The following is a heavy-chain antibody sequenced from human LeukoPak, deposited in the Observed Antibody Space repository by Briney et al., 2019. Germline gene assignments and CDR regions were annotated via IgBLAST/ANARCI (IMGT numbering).Heavy chain of an antibody. CDR3: ARFSDQIAIFGVVNYFLGD. Sequence: SETLSLPCTVSGGSISSYYWSWIRQPPGKGLEWIGYIYYSGSTNYNPSLKSRVTISVDTSENQFSLKLSSVTAADTAVYYCARFSDQIAIFGVVNYFLGDWGQGILVTVSS. CDR2: IYYSGST. J-gene: IGHJ4*02. V-gene: IGHV4-59*01. CDR1: GGSISSYY. D-gene: IGHD3-3*01.